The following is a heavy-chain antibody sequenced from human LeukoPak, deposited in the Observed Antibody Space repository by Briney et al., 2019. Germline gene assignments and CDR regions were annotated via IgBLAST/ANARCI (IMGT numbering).Heavy chain of an antibody. CDR1: GYTFTSYD. D-gene: IGHD2-8*01. CDR2: MNPNSGNT. Sequence: ASVKVSCKASGYTFTSYDINWVRQATGQGLEWMRWMNPNSGNTGYAQKFQGRVTMTRNTSISTAYMELSSLRSEDTAVYYCARGPDIVLMVYAPGGFDYWGQGTLVTVSS. V-gene: IGHV1-8*01. J-gene: IGHJ4*02. CDR3: ARGPDIVLMVYAPGGFDY.